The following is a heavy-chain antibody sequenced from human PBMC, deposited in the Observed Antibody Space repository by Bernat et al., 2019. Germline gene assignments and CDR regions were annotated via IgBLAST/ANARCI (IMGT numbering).Heavy chain of an antibody. V-gene: IGHV3-21*01. CDR2: ISDGGSYI. CDR3: ARSFEGHCTKNNCFGGDC. D-gene: IGHD2-8*01. J-gene: IGHJ4*02. Sequence: EVQLVESGGGLVKPGGSLRLSCAASGFTFSTYTMNWVRQAPGKGLEWVSSISDGGSYIYYAYSVRGRFTISRDDAENSLYLKMYSLRAEDTAVYYCARSFEGHCTKNNCFGGDCRGQGTPVTVSS. CDR1: GFTFSTYT.